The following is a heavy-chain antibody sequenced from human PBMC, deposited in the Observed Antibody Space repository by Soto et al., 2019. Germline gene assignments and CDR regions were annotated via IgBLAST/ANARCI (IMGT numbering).Heavy chain of an antibody. V-gene: IGHV3-23*01. CDR3: ARGRYLDSSDYWVANLPFDH. CDR2: ISRSGRGSA. CDR1: GFTFNSYV. D-gene: IGHD3-22*01. Sequence: EVQLLESGGALVQPGGSLRLSCAASGFTFNSYVMTWVRQAPGEGLEWVSSISRSGRGSAYYADSVKGRFTISRDNSWNTLFRQMNNLRDEDTALYYCARGRYLDSSDYWVANLPFDHWGLGTLVTVSS. J-gene: IGHJ4*02.